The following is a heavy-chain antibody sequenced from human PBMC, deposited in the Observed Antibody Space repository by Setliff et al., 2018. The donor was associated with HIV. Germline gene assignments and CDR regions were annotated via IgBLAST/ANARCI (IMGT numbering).Heavy chain of an antibody. CDR2: ISYDGSNK. Sequence: GSLRLSCAASGFTFSSYAMHWVRQAPGKGLEWVAVISYDGSNKYYADSVKGRFTISRDNSKNTLYLQMNSLRAEDTAVYYCARGRTIFGVPVPGGAFDIWGQGTMVTVSS. D-gene: IGHD3-3*01. J-gene: IGHJ3*02. V-gene: IGHV3-30*04. CDR3: ARGRTIFGVPVPGGAFDI. CDR1: GFTFSSYA.